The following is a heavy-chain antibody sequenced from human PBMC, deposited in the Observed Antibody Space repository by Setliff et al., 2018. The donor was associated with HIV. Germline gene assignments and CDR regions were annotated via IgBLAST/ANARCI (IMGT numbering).Heavy chain of an antibody. CDR1: GGSINSTSYY. CDR3: ARDNSGYELALDY. D-gene: IGHD5-12*01. Sequence: SETLSLTCTVSGGSINSTSYYWGWIRQPPGNGLEWIGSIYHTGSTYYKPSLKSRVTISVDTSKNQFSLKLRSVTAADTAVYYCARDNSGYELALDYWGQGTLVTVSS. J-gene: IGHJ4*02. V-gene: IGHV4-39*07. CDR2: IYHTGST.